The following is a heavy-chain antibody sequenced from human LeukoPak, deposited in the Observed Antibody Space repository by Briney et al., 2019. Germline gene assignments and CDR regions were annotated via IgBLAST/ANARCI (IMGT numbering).Heavy chain of an antibody. CDR3: ARAEYSYGPADY. CDR1: GGSISSSNW. V-gene: IGHV4-4*02. D-gene: IGHD5-18*01. CDR2: IYHSGST. Sequence: SGTLSLTCAVSGGSISSSNWWSWVRQPPGKGLEWIGEIYHSGSTNYNPSLKSRVTISVDNSKNQFSLKLSSVTAADTAVYYCARAEYSYGPADYWGQGTLVTVSS. J-gene: IGHJ4*02.